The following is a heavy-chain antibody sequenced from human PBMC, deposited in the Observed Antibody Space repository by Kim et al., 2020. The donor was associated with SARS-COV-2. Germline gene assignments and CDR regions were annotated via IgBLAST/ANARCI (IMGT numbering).Heavy chain of an antibody. J-gene: IGHJ6*02. CDR1: GITFSSYW. Sequence: GGSLRLSCAASGITFSSYWMHWVRQAPGKGLVWVSRIVGDGRSSIYADSVRGRFTISRDNAKNTLYLQMNSLRAEDTAVYYCARGNYHGMDVWGPGTTGT. CDR2: IVGDGRSS. CDR3: ARGNYHGMDV. V-gene: IGHV3-74*01.